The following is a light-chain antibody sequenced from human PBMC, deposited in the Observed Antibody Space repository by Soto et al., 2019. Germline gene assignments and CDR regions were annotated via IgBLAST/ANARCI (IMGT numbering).Light chain of an antibody. V-gene: IGLV2-23*02. CDR2: EVS. CDR3: SSYAGISTAYV. CDR1: SSDVGSYNL. J-gene: IGLJ1*01. Sequence: QSALTQPASVSGSPGQSITISCTGTSSDVGSYNLVSWYQQHPGKAPKLMIYEVSKRPSGVSNRFSGSKSGNTASLTISGLQAEDEADYYCSSYAGISTAYVFGTGTKVTVL.